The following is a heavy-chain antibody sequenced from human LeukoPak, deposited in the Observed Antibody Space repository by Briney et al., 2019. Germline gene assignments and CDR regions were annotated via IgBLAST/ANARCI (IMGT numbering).Heavy chain of an antibody. Sequence: ASVKASCKASGYTFTGYYMHWVRQAPGQGLEWMGWINPNSGGTNYAQKFQGRVTMTRDTSISTAYMELSRLRSDDTAVYYCARDSAAYYYYYMDVWGKGTTVTVSS. V-gene: IGHV1-2*02. CDR2: INPNSGGT. CDR3: ARDSAAYYYYYMDV. D-gene: IGHD2-15*01. CDR1: GYTFTGYY. J-gene: IGHJ6*03.